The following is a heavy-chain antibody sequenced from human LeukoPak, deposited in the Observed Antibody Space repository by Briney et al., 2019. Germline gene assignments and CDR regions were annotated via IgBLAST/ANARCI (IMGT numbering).Heavy chain of an antibody. CDR2: MNPNSGNT. V-gene: IGHV1-8*01. Sequence: ASVKVSCKASGYTFTSYDINWVRQATGQGLEWMGWMNPNSGNTGYAQKFQGRVTMTRNTSISTAYMELSSLRSEDTAVYYRARGTTAVAFLNYWGQGTLVTVSS. J-gene: IGHJ4*02. D-gene: IGHD6-19*01. CDR3: ARGTTAVAFLNY. CDR1: GYTFTSYD.